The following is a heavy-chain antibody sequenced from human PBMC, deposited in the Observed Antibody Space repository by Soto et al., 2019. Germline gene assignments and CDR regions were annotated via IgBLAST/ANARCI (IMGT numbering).Heavy chain of an antibody. J-gene: IGHJ4*02. CDR2: ISYDGSNN. V-gene: IGHV3-30-3*01. D-gene: IGHD6-19*01. CDR1: GFTFSSYA. CDR3: ARDGRVGRWLVASFDY. Sequence: QVQLVESGGGVVQPGRSLRLSCAASGFTFSSYAMHWVRQAPGKGLEWVEVISYDGSNNYYAVSVKGRFTISRDNSKNTLDLQMNSLRAEDTAVYYCARDGRVGRWLVASFDYWGQGTLVTVSS.